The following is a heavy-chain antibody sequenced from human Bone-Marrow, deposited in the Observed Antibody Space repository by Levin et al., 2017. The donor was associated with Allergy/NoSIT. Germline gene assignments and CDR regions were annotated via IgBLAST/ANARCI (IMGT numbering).Heavy chain of an antibody. CDR1: GFSFNMYG. D-gene: IGHD5-12*01. V-gene: IGHV3-30*18. Sequence: SCAASGFSFNMYGMHWVRQAPGKGLEWVALISYDGSQKKYADSVKGRFTISRDNSKNTMFLQMNSLRDEDTAVYFCAKVEVAYDYWGLGTQVIVSS. J-gene: IGHJ4*02. CDR2: ISYDGSQK. CDR3: AKVEVAYDY.